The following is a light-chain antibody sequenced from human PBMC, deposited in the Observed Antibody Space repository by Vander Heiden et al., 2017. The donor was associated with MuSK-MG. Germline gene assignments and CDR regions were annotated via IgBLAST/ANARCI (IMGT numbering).Light chain of an antibody. V-gene: IGKV3-15*01. CDR2: AAS. CDR3: QHFYKWPPA. J-gene: IGKJ1*01. Sequence: EIELTQSPASLSVSSGEGVNIPCRASQSVSNRLVWYQQRPGQAPRLLIYAASRRATGVPVRFSGSGSGTDFTLSISSLQSEDSAVYYCQHFYKWPPAFGQGTKVDLK. CDR1: QSVSNR.